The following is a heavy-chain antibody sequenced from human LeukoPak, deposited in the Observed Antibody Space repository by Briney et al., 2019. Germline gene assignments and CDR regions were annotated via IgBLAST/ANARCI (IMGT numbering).Heavy chain of an antibody. CDR2: IYYSGST. J-gene: IGHJ4*02. V-gene: IGHV4-59*08. CDR1: GGSISSYY. D-gene: IGHD5-18*01. Sequence: LETLSLTCTVSGGSISSYYWSWIRQPPGKGLEWVGYIYYSGSTNYNPSLKSRVTISVDTSKNQFSLKLSSVTAADTAVYYCARQGSGYGSSFDYWGQGTLVTVSS. CDR3: ARQGSGYGSSFDY.